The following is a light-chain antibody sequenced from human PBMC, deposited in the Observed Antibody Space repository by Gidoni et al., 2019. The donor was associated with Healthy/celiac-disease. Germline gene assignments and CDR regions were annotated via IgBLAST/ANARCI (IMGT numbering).Light chain of an antibody. CDR1: QSVSSSY. J-gene: IGKJ3*01. Sequence: EIVLTPSPGTLSLSPGERATLSCRASQSVSSSYLAWYQQKPGQAPRLLIYGASSRATGIPDRFSGSGSGTDFNITISRLEPEDFAVYYCQQYGSSPFTFGPGTKVDIK. CDR2: GAS. CDR3: QQYGSSPFT. V-gene: IGKV3-20*01.